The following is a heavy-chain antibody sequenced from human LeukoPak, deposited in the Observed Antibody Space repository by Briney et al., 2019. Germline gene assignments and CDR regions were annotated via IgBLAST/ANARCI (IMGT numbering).Heavy chain of an antibody. CDR2: ISGSGGST. D-gene: IGHD2-21*02. CDR1: GFTFSSYA. J-gene: IGHJ5*02. V-gene: IGHV3-23*01. Sequence: GGSLRLSCAASGFTFSSYAMSWVRQAPGKGLEWVSAISGSGGSTYYADSVKGRFTISRDNSKNTLYLQMNSLRVEDTAVYYCANSYCGGDCYLPWGQGTLATVSS. CDR3: ANSYCGGDCYLP.